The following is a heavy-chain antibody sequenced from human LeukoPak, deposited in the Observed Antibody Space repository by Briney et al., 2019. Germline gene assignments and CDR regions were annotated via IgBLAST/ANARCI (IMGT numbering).Heavy chain of an antibody. CDR2: IYTSGST. J-gene: IGHJ5*02. Sequence: SETLSLTCTVSGGSISSYYWSWIRQPAGKGLELIGRIYTSGSTNYNPSLKSRVTMSVDTSKNQFSLKLSSVTAADTAVYYCARGAEYSSSWYPLAWFDPWGQGTLVTVSS. CDR3: ARGAEYSSSWYPLAWFDP. D-gene: IGHD6-13*01. V-gene: IGHV4-4*07. CDR1: GGSISSYY.